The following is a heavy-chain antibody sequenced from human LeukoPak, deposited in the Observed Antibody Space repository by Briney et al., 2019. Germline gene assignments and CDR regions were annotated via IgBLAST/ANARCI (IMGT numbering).Heavy chain of an antibody. Sequence: PSETLSLTCTVSGGSISSYYWSWIRQPPGKGLEWIGYIYYSGSTNYNPSLKSRVTISVDTSKNQFSLKLSSVTAADTAVYYCARVEARPTEMVGAYHWFDPWGQGTLVTVSS. D-gene: IGHD1-26*01. CDR3: ARVEARPTEMVGAYHWFDP. V-gene: IGHV4-59*01. CDR2: IYYSGST. CDR1: GGSISSYY. J-gene: IGHJ5*02.